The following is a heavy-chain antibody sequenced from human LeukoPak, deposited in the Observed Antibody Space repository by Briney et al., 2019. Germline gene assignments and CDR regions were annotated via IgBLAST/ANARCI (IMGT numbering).Heavy chain of an antibody. CDR2: TNQDGSEE. CDR1: GVTFSSYW. J-gene: IGHJ6*02. V-gene: IGHV3-7*01. CDR3: ARYCGGDCYGMDV. Sequence: GGSLRLSCAASGVTFSSYWMSWVRQAPGKGLEWVANTNQDGSEEHYADSVKGRFTISRDNAKISLYLQMNSLRVEDTAVYYCARYCGGDCYGMDVWGQGTTVTVSS. D-gene: IGHD2-21*01.